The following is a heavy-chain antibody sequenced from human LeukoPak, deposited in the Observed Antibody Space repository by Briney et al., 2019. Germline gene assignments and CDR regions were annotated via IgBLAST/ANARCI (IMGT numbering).Heavy chain of an antibody. CDR1: GYTFTSND. CDR3: ARGVSARGYYFDY. D-gene: IGHD6-25*01. Sequence: ASVKVSCKASGYTFTSNDIHWVRQATGQGLEWMGWINPNSGNTGYAQKFQGRVTMTRSTSLSTAYMELNRLRSDDTAVYYCARGVSARGYYFDYWGQGILVTVSS. CDR2: INPNSGNT. J-gene: IGHJ4*02. V-gene: IGHV1-8*01.